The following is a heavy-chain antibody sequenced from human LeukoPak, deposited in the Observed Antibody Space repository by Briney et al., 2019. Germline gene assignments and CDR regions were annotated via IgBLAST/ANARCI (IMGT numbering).Heavy chain of an antibody. CDR2: INPDGNEK. J-gene: IGHJ3*02. Sequence: GGSLRLSCAASGFTFSTYWMHWLRQAPGKAPEWVANINPDGNEKHYVDSVRGRFTASGDNAKNSLFLQVSSLRAEDTAVYYCARGNNGALDIWGQGTMVIVSS. CDR3: ARGNNGALDI. V-gene: IGHV3-7*01. D-gene: IGHD1/OR15-1a*01. CDR1: GFTFSTYW.